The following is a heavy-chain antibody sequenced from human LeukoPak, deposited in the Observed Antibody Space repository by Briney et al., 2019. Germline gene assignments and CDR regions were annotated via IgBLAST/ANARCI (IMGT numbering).Heavy chain of an antibody. CDR3: ARHPIVGATTFD. V-gene: IGHV4-59*01. CDR2: IYYSGST. CDR1: GGSISSYY. J-gene: IGHJ4*02. Sequence: PSETLSLTCTVSGGSISSYYWSWIRQPPGKGLEWIGYIYYSGSTNYNPSLKSRVTISVDTSKNQFSLKLSSVTAADTAVYYCARHPIVGATTFDWGQGTLVTVSS. D-gene: IGHD1-26*01.